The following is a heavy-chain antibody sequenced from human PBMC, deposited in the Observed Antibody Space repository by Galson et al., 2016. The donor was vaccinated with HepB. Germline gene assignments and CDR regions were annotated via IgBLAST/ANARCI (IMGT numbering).Heavy chain of an antibody. CDR1: GFTFSRYG. J-gene: IGHJ4*02. V-gene: IGHV3-30*19. CDR2: ISYDGGDK. CDR3: AKLDCGRDCPRDD. D-gene: IGHD2-21*02. Sequence: SCAASGFTFSRYGMHWVRQAPGKGLEWVAVISYDGGDKHYADSVKGRFTVSRDNSNNTLFLQMNSLRVEDAAVYYCAKLDCGRDCPRDDWGQGTLVTVSS.